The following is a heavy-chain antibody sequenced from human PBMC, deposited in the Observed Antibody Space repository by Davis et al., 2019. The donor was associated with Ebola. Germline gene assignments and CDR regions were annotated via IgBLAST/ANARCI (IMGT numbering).Heavy chain of an antibody. J-gene: IGHJ4*02. V-gene: IGHV1-18*01. CDR3: ARSLTFFQY. CDR1: GYTFTSYA. CDR2: ISALNGET. Sequence: ASVKVSCKASGYTFTSYAMNWVRQAPGQGLEWMGWISALNGETNYAQHLQGRVTLTTDTSTSTAYMELRSLTPDDTAVYYCARSLTFFQYWGQGALVTVSS.